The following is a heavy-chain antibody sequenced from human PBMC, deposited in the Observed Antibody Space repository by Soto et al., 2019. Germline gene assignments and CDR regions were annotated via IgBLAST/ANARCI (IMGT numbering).Heavy chain of an antibody. J-gene: IGHJ4*02. V-gene: IGHV4-30-4*01. CDR1: GDSISNYY. CDR3: ARTFYYGSGTSDY. CDR2: IYYSGST. D-gene: IGHD3-10*01. Sequence: SETLSLTCTVSGDSISNYYWSWIRQPPGKGLEWIGYIYYSGSTYYNPSLKSRVTISVDTSKNQFSLKLSSVTAADTAVYYCARTFYYGSGTSDYWGQGTLVTVSS.